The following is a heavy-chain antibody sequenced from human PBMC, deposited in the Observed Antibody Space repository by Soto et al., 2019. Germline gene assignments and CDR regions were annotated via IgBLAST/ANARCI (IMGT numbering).Heavy chain of an antibody. CDR2: INPSGGST. D-gene: IGHD7-27*01. CDR1: GYTFTSYY. V-gene: IGHV1-46*01. CDR3: ARGADTGDLDGAFDI. J-gene: IGHJ3*02. Sequence: ASVKVSCKASGYTFTSYYMHWVRQTPGQGLEWMGIINPSGGSTSYAQKFQGRVTMTRATSTSTVYIELSSLRSEDTDVYFFARGADTGDLDGAFDIWGQGTMVTVSS.